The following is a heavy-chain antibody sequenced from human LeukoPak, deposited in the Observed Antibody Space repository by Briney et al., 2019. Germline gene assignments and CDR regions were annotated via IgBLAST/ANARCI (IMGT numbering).Heavy chain of an antibody. D-gene: IGHD1-14*01. CDR3: ATKLYLDDHPYYFDY. CDR2: IYYSGST. CDR1: GGSISSSSYY. V-gene: IGHV4-39*01. J-gene: IGHJ4*02. Sequence: PSETLSLTCTVSGGSISSSSYYWGWIRQPPGKGLEWIGSIYYSGSTYYNPSLKSRVTISVDTSKNQFSLKLSSVTAADTAVYYCATKLYLDDHPYYFDYWGQGTLVTVSS.